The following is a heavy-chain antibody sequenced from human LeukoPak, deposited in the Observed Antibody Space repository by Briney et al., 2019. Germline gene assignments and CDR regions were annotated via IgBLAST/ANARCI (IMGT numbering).Heavy chain of an antibody. J-gene: IGHJ4*02. Sequence: GASVKVSCKASGYTFTGYYMHWVRQAPGQGLEWMGRINPNSGGTNYAQKFQGRVTMNRDTSISTAYMELSRLRSDNTAVYYCARDRYYDILTGYYSLWGQGTLVTVSS. V-gene: IGHV1-2*06. CDR1: GYTFTGYY. CDR2: INPNSGGT. CDR3: ARDRYYDILTGYYSL. D-gene: IGHD3-9*01.